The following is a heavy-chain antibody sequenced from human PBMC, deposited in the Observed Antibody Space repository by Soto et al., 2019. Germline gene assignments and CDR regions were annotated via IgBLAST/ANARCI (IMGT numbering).Heavy chain of an antibody. D-gene: IGHD5-12*01. J-gene: IGHJ4*02. CDR1: GFSFSDYW. V-gene: IGHV3-7*01. CDR3: ARASRSGWTGYALDY. Sequence: GGSLRLSCAASGFSFSDYWMTWVRQAPGKGLEWVANIKPDGSARYYVDSLKGRFTISRDNAENSLYVQMNSLRAEDTAVYYCARASRSGWTGYALDYWGQGTLVTVSS. CDR2: IKPDGSAR.